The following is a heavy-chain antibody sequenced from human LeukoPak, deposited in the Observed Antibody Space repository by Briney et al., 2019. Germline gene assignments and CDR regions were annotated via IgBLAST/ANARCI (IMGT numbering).Heavy chain of an antibody. D-gene: IGHD3-10*01. CDR1: GGSFSGYY. CDR3: ARGRGNGSGSYGYYYYYYGMDV. CDR2: INHSGST. Sequence: SPSETLSLTCAVYGGSFSGYYWSWIRRPPGKGLEWIGEINHSGSTNYNPSLKSRVTISVDTSKNQFSLKLSSVTAADTAVYYCARGRGNGSGSYGYYYYYYGMDVWGQGTTVTVSS. V-gene: IGHV4-34*01. J-gene: IGHJ6*02.